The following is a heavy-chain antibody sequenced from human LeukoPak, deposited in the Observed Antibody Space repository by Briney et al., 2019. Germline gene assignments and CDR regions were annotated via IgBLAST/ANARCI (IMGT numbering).Heavy chain of an antibody. CDR1: GFSISNYA. D-gene: IGHD6-19*01. Sequence: GGSLRLSCAASGFSISNYAMSWVRQAPGKGLEWVSTIGGSGGSTYYADSVKGRFTISRDNAKNSLYLQMNSLRAEDTAVYYCARGYHSSGWRDAFDIWGQGTMVTVSS. J-gene: IGHJ3*02. V-gene: IGHV3-23*01. CDR3: ARGYHSSGWRDAFDI. CDR2: IGGSGGST.